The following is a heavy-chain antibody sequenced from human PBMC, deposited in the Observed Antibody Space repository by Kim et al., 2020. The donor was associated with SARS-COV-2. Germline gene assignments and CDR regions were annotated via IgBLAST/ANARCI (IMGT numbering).Heavy chain of an antibody. CDR1: GYSFTSYW. CDR3: ARQGKYSSRHFGLKY. Sequence: GESLKISCKGSGYSFTSYWISWVRQMPGKGLEWMGRIDPSDSYTNYSPSFQGHVTISADKSISTAYLQWSSLKASDTAMYYCARQGKYSSRHFGLKYWGQGTLVTVSS. V-gene: IGHV5-10-1*01. J-gene: IGHJ4*02. CDR2: IDPSDSYT. D-gene: IGHD6-13*01.